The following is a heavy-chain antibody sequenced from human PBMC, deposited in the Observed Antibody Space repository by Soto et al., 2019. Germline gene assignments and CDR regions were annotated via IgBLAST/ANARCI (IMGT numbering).Heavy chain of an antibody. Sequence: QMQLVQSGAEVKKPGSSVRVSCEASGGTHPISWVRQAPGQGLAWVGGIVPMFGGTNYAQKFQGRVTITADRSTNTVYLEMSSLRSEDTAVYYCARKGAAASWPHGFDMWGQGTRVTVSS. V-gene: IGHV1-69*06. CDR2: IVPMFGGT. CDR1: GGTHP. J-gene: IGHJ3*02. CDR3: ARKGAAASWPHGFDM. D-gene: IGHD2-2*01.